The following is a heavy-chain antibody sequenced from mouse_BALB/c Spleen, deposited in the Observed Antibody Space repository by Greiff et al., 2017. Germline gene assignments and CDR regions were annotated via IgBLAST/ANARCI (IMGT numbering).Heavy chain of an antibody. V-gene: IGHV5-17*02. Sequence: EVQGVESGGGLVQPGGSRKLSCAASGFTFSSFGMHWVRQAPEKGLEWVAYISSGSSTIYYAATVKGRFTISRDNPKNTLFLQMTSLRSEDTAMYYCARPVTYDDGDYYAMDYWGQGTSVTVSS. J-gene: IGHJ4*01. CDR2: ISSGSSTI. D-gene: IGHD2-12*01. CDR1: GFTFSSFG. CDR3: ARPVTYDDGDYYAMDY.